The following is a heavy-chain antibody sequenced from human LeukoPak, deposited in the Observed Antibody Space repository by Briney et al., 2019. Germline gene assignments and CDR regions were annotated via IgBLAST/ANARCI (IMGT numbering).Heavy chain of an antibody. CDR2: LRFDGSSE. J-gene: IGHJ4*02. CDR3: AKDRGDFPPYFDY. Sequence: QTGGSLRLSCAASGFTSSVYAMHRVRQPPGKGLEWVAFLRFDGSSEKYADSVKGRFTISRDKSKNTLYLQMNSLRAEDTAVNYCAKDRGDFPPYFDYWGQGTLVTVSS. V-gene: IGHV3-30*02. CDR1: GFTSSVYA. D-gene: IGHD2-21*02.